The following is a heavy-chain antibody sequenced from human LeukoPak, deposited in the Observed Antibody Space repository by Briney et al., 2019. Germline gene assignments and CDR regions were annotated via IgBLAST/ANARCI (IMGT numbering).Heavy chain of an antibody. CDR1: GSTFSNYG. D-gene: IGHD6-13*01. CDR3: AKDRDYSSSWPRYYFDY. CDR2: IRYDGSSK. V-gene: IGHV3-30*02. Sequence: PGGSLRLSCAASGSTFSNYGMHWVRQAPGKGLEWVAFIRYDGSSKYYADSVKGRFTISRDNSKNTLYLQMNSLRVEDTAVYYCAKDRDYSSSWPRYYFDYWGQGTLVTVSS. J-gene: IGHJ4*02.